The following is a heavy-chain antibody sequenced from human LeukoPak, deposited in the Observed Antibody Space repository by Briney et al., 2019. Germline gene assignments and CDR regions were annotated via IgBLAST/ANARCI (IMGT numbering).Heavy chain of an antibody. V-gene: IGHV3-74*01. CDR2: IKYDGSST. CDR3: ARASIRGSGSNRYNWFDP. J-gene: IGHJ5*02. CDR1: GFTFSSYW. Sequence: GGSLRLPCAASGFTFSSYWMHWVRQAPGKGLVWVSLIKYDGSSTSYADSVKGRFTISRGNAKNTLYLQMNSLRAEDTAVYYCARASIRGSGSNRYNWFDPWGQGTLVTVSS. D-gene: IGHD3-10*01.